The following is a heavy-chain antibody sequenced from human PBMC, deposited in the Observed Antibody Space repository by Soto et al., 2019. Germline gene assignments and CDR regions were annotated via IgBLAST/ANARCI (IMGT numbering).Heavy chain of an antibody. Sequence: SETLSPTSAAYGVPFSAHYWSWLPQPPGKGLEWIGEINHIGRTNYNPSLKSRVTISVDTSKNQFSLKLSSVTAADTAVYYCARGRGAFYYYYYMDVWGKGTTVT. D-gene: IGHD1-26*01. CDR2: INHIGRT. V-gene: IGHV4-34*01. J-gene: IGHJ6*03. CDR1: GVPFSAHY. CDR3: ARGRGAFYYYYYMDV.